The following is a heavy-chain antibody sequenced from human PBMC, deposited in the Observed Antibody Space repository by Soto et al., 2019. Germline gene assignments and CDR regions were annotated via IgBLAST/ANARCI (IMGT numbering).Heavy chain of an antibody. CDR3: GRGRVLRYFVSLES. CDR2: FYDSGST. D-gene: IGHD3-9*01. CDR1: GASVSSDSYY. J-gene: IGHJ5*01. Sequence: QVQLQESAPGLVKPSQTLSLTCTVSGASVSSDSYYWSWIRQPPGKGLEWIGHFYDSGSTNYNPSLNSRVTISVDTSKNQFSLKLSSMTTVDTAVYYYGRGRVLRYFVSLESWGHLALVAVSS. V-gene: IGHV4-61*01.